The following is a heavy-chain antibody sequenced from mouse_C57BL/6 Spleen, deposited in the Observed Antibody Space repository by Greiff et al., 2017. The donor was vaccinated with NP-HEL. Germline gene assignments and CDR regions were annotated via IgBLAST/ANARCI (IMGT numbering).Heavy chain of an antibody. J-gene: IGHJ2*01. CDR2: ILPGSGST. Sequence: QVQLQQSGAELMKPGASVKLSCKATGYTFTGYWIEWVKQRPGHGLEWIGEILPGSGSTNYNGKFKGKATFTADTSSNTAYMQLSSLTTEDSAIYYCARRAYGSSYSYWGQGTTLTVSS. CDR1: GYTFTGYW. V-gene: IGHV1-9*01. D-gene: IGHD1-1*01. CDR3: ARRAYGSSYSY.